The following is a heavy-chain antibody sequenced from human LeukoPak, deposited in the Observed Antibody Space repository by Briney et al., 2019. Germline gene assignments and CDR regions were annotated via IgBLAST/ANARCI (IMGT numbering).Heavy chain of an antibody. D-gene: IGHD6-13*01. V-gene: IGHV4-38-2*02. CDR3: ARSPVIATAFFDP. Sequence: PSETLSLTCTVSGYSISSGYYWGWIRQPPGKGLEWIGNIFHSGSTYYNPSLISRVTISVDTSKNQFSLKLNSVTAADTAVYHCARSPVIATAFFDPWGQGTLVTVSS. CDR1: GYSISSGYY. CDR2: IFHSGST. J-gene: IGHJ5*02.